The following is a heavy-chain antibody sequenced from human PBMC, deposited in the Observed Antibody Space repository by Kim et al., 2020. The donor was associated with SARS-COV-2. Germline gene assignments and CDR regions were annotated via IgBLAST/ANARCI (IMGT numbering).Heavy chain of an antibody. D-gene: IGHD2-2*01. CDR3: ASSYQRPYYYYGMDV. CDR1: GGTFSSYA. V-gene: IGHV1-69*13. Sequence: SVKVSCKASGGTFSSYAISWVRQAPGQGLEWMGGIIPIFGTANYAQKFQGRVTITADESTSTAYMELSSLRSEDTAVYYCASSYQRPYYYYGMDVWGQGTTVTVSS. CDR2: IIPIFGTA. J-gene: IGHJ6*02.